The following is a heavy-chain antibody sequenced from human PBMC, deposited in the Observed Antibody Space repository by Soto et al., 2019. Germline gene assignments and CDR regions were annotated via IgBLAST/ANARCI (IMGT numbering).Heavy chain of an antibody. V-gene: IGHV3-48*01. CDR3: ARGRPFYMDV. D-gene: IGHD1-1*01. Sequence: EVHLVESGGGLVQPGGSLRLSCAASGFTFSGHSMNWVRQAPGKGLEWVSYISSSSSSIHYVDAVKGRFTISRDNAKNSLYLQMNSLTAEDTAVYFCARGRPFYMDVWGKGTTVTVSS. J-gene: IGHJ6*03. CDR1: GFTFSGHS. CDR2: ISSSSSSI.